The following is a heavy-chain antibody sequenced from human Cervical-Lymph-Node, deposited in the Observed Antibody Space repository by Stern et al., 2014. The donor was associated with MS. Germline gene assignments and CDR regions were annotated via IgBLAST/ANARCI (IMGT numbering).Heavy chain of an antibody. CDR1: GVTINTYA. CDR2: IVPVFDKS. D-gene: IGHD4-23*01. J-gene: IGHJ4*02. V-gene: IGHV1-69*01. Sequence: QVQLVESGAEVRKPGSSGKVSCRASGVTINTYAGSWVRQAPGQGLEWMGAIVPVFDKSKNAQRFQERVTIPADEPPSTVYMELSGLTSEDTAVYYCARERGNTYGFDYWGQGTLVTVSS. CDR3: ARERGNTYGFDY.